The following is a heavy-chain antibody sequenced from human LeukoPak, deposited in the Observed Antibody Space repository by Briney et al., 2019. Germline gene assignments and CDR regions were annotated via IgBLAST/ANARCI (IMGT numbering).Heavy chain of an antibody. D-gene: IGHD3-10*01. CDR3: AKDTGLLWFGESYLFDY. V-gene: IGHV3-30*02. CDR1: GFTFSSYG. CDR2: IRYDGSNK. J-gene: IGHJ4*02. Sequence: GGSLRLSCAASGFTFSSYGMHWVRQAPGKGLEWVAYIRYDGSNKYYADSVKGRFTISRDNSKNTLYPQMNSLRAEDTAVYYCAKDTGLLWFGESYLFDYWGQGTLVTVSS.